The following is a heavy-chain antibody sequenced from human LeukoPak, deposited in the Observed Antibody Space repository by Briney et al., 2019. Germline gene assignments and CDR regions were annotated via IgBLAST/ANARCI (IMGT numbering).Heavy chain of an antibody. CDR1: GYSFTTYW. V-gene: IGHV5-51*01. CDR3: ARGPRGGNWNEALDY. D-gene: IGHD1-1*01. Sequence: GGSLKISCKASGYSFTTYWIGWVRQMPGKGLEWMGMFYPGDSDNRYSPSFQGQVTISADKSITTAYLQWSSLKASDTAMYYCARGPRGGNWNEALDYWGQGTLVTISS. J-gene: IGHJ4*02. CDR2: FYPGDSDN.